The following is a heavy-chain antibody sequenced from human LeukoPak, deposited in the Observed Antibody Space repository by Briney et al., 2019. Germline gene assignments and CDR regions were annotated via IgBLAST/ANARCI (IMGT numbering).Heavy chain of an antibody. V-gene: IGHV6-1*01. J-gene: IGHJ4*02. CDR3: ARGTRYSSGWTFDY. D-gene: IGHD6-19*01. CDR2: TYYRSKWYN. Sequence: SQTPSLTCDISGDSVSSNSAAWNWIRQSPSRGLEWLGRTYYRSKWYNDYAVSVKSRITIKSDTSKNQFSLQMNSVTPEDTAEYFCARGTRYSSGWTFDYWGQGTLVTVSS. CDR1: GDSVSSNSAA.